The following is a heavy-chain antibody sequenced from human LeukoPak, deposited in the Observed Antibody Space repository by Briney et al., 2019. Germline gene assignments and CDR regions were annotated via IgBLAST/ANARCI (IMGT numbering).Heavy chain of an antibody. CDR2: ITRSSSYI. V-gene: IGHV3-21*01. CDR3: ARHVVAVGFDY. D-gene: IGHD3-22*01. Sequence: GGSLRLSCAASGFTFSSYSMNWVRQAPGKGLQWVSSITRSSSYIYYADSVKGRFTISRDNAKNSLYLQMNSLRAEDTAVYYCARHVVAVGFDYWGQGTLVTVSS. CDR1: GFTFSSYS. J-gene: IGHJ4*02.